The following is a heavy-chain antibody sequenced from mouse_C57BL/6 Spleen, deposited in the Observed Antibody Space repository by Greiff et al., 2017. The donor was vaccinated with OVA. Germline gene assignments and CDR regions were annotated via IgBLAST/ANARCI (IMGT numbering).Heavy chain of an antibody. CDR3: ARSLYYGSSYYWYFDV. CDR2: IDPNSGGT. Sequence: QVQLQQPGAELVKPGASVTLSCKASGYTFTSYWMHWVKQRPGRGLEWIGRIDPNSGGTKYNEKFKSKATLTVDKTSSTAYMQLSSLTSEYSAVYYCARSLYYGSSYYWYFDVWGTGTTGTVSS. D-gene: IGHD1-1*01. CDR1: GYTFTSYW. V-gene: IGHV1-72*01. J-gene: IGHJ1*03.